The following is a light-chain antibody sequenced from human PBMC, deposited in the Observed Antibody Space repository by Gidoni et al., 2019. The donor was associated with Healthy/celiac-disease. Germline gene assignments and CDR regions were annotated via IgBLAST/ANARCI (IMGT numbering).Light chain of an antibody. CDR3: RQSCYTLLFT. CDR1: KSISSY. Sequence: DIKMTQSSSSLSASVGVRVTITCRASKSISSYLYWYQQKPGKTPKLLIYAASSLQSGVPSRFSGGRSGADFTLTISSLQPEDFAAYYCRQSCYTLLFTFGPGTKVEIK. J-gene: IGKJ3*01. CDR2: AAS. V-gene: IGKV1-39*01.